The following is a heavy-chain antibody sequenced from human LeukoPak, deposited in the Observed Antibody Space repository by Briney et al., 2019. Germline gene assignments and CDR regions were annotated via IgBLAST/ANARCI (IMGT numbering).Heavy chain of an antibody. D-gene: IGHD2-2*01. CDR3: ARVRGCSSTSCSPHYYYYMDV. J-gene: IGHJ6*03. CDR1: AGFMSSHY. V-gene: IGHV4-4*07. CDR2: IFSSGRT. Sequence: IPSESLSLTRTVTAGFMSSHYWSWIRHPGGRGLEWIGRIFSSGRTNYNPSLKSRVTMSVDTSKNQFSLRLSSVTAADTAIYYCARVRGCSSTSCSPHYYYYMDVWGKGTTVTVSS.